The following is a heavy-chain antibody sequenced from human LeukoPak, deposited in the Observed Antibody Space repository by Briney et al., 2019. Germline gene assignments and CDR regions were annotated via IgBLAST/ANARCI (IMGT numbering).Heavy chain of an antibody. D-gene: IGHD7-27*01. CDR2: IKQDGSEK. CDR3: AKDPLGIGPAFDI. CDR1: GFTFSRYW. J-gene: IGHJ3*02. V-gene: IGHV3-7*03. Sequence: GGSLRLSCAASGFTFSRYWMSWVRQAPGKGLEWVANIKQDGSEKYYVDSVKGRFTISRDNAKNSLYLQMNSLRAEDTALYYCAKDPLGIGPAFDIWGQGTMVTVSS.